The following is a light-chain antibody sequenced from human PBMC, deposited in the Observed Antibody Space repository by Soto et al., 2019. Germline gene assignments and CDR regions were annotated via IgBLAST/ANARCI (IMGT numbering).Light chain of an antibody. CDR2: GAS. J-gene: IGKJ1*01. Sequence: EIVLTQSPGRLSLSPVEIATLSCRASQSVSSDLAWYQQKPGQAPRLLIYGASSRATGIPDRFSGSGSGTDFTLTISRLEPEDFAVYYCQQYGSLSWTFGQGTKVDNK. V-gene: IGKV3-20*01. CDR3: QQYGSLSWT. CDR1: QSVSSD.